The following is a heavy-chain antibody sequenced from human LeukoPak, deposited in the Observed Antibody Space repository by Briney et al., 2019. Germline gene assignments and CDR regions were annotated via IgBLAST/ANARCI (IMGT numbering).Heavy chain of an antibody. CDR2: IYYSGST. Sequence: SETLSLTCTVSGGSISSYYWSWIRQPPGKGLEWIGYIYYSGSTNYNPSLKSRVTISVDTSKNQFSLKLSSVTAADTAVYYCARVGSSTNGEIDYWGQGTLVPVSS. CDR1: GGSISSYY. D-gene: IGHD2-2*01. CDR3: ARVGSSTNGEIDY. J-gene: IGHJ4*02. V-gene: IGHV4-59*01.